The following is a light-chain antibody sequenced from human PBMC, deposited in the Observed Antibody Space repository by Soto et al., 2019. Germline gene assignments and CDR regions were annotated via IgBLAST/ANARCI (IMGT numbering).Light chain of an antibody. CDR1: ASDIGGYTF. Sequence: QSALTQPPSASGSPGQSVAISCTGTASDIGGYTFVSWYQQHPGKAPKLLIYDVNKRPSGVPDRFSGSKSGNTASLTVSGPQAEDGADYYCSAQGGTTPDVFGPGTKLPAL. V-gene: IGLV2-8*01. CDR3: SAQGGTTPDV. CDR2: DVN. J-gene: IGLJ1*01.